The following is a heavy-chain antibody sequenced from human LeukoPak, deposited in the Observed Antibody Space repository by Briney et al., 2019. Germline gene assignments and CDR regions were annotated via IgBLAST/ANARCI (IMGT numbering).Heavy chain of an antibody. CDR3: ARSSEGRYYYDSSGFSYYYYYMDV. J-gene: IGHJ6*03. Sequence: SETLSLTCTVPGGSISSYYWSWIRKPPGKGLEWSGYIYYSGSTYYNPSLRSRVTLSVETSKNQFSLKLTSVTAADTAVYYCARSSEGRYYYDSSGFSYYYYYMDVWGKGTTVTISS. CDR1: GGSISSYY. CDR2: IYYSGST. D-gene: IGHD3-22*01. V-gene: IGHV4-59*01.